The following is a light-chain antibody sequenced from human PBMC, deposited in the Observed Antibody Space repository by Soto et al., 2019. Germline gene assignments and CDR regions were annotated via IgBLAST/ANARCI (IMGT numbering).Light chain of an antibody. CDR3: QQYNSYS. V-gene: IGKV3-11*01. CDR2: DAS. J-gene: IGKJ1*01. CDR1: QSISNY. Sequence: EIVLTQSPDTLSLAPGERATLSCRASQSISNYLAWYQQKPGQAPRLLIYDASNRATGIPARFSGSGSGTEFTLTISSLQPDDFATYYCQQYNSYSFGQGTKVDIK.